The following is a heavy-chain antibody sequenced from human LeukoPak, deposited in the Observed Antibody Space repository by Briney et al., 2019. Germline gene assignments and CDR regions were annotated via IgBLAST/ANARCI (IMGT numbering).Heavy chain of an antibody. J-gene: IGHJ6*03. CDR3: ARFGSYHYYYYYYMDV. D-gene: IGHD1-26*01. Sequence: PSETLSLTCAVYGGSFSGYYWSWIRQPPGKGLEWMGEINHSGSTNYNPSLKGRVTISVDTSKNQFSLKLSSVTAADTAVYYCARFGSYHYYYYYYMDVWGKGTTVTVSS. CDR2: INHSGST. CDR1: GGSFSGYY. V-gene: IGHV4-34*01.